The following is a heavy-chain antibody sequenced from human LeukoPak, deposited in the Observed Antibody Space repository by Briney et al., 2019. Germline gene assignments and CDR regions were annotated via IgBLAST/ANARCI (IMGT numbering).Heavy chain of an antibody. CDR3: TRDQTPYY. V-gene: IGHV3-49*04. J-gene: IGHJ4*02. Sequence: GGSLRLSCTASGFTFGDYAMTWVRQAPGKGLEWVGFIRSKIYGGTPEYAASVKGRFTISRDDSKGIAYLQMNSLKTEDTAMYYCTRDQTPYYWGQGTLVTVSS. CDR2: IRSKIYGGTP. CDR1: GFTFGDYA.